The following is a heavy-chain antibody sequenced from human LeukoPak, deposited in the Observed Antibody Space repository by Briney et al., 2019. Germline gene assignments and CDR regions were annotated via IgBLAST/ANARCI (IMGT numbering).Heavy chain of an antibody. CDR1: GYSISSGYY. CDR2: IYHSGST. Sequence: PSETLSLTCAVSGYSISSGYYWGWIRQPPGKGLEWTGSIYHSGSTYYNPSLKSRVTISVDTSKNQFSLKLSSVTAADTAVYYCARLGDFWSGRGVYWGQGTLVTVSS. CDR3: ARLGDFWSGRGVY. D-gene: IGHD3-3*01. V-gene: IGHV4-38-2*01. J-gene: IGHJ4*02.